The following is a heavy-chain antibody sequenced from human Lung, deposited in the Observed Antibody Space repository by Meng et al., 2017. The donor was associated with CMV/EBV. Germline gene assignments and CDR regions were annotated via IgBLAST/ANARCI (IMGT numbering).Heavy chain of an antibody. CDR2: INPNSGGT. CDR1: GYPFTGYY. CDR3: ARVDYYDSSGYYNPDY. Sequence: SGYPFTGYYMHWVRQGPGQGLEWMGWINPNSGGTNYAQKFQGRVTMTRDTSISTAYMELSRLRSDDTAVYHCARVDYYDSSGYYNPDYWGQGTLVTVSS. V-gene: IGHV1-2*02. D-gene: IGHD3-22*01. J-gene: IGHJ4*02.